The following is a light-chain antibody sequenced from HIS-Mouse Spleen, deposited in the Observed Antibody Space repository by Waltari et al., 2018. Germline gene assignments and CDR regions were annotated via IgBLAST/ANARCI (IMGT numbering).Light chain of an antibody. CDR1: QSISSW. J-gene: IGKJ4*01. CDR3: QQYNSYSLT. V-gene: IGKV1-5*03. CDR2: KAS. Sequence: DIQMTQSPSTLSASVGDRVTITCRACQSISSWLAWYQQKPGKAPKLLIYKASSLESGVPSRFSGIGSGTEFTLTISSLQPDDFATYYCQQYNSYSLTFGGGTKVEIK.